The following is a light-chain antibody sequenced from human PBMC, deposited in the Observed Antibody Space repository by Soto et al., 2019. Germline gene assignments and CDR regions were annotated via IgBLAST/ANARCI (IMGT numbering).Light chain of an antibody. CDR1: QGISSA. CDR3: QQWNSYPL. J-gene: IGKJ3*01. V-gene: IGKV1-13*02. Sequence: AIQLTQSPSSLSASVGDRVTITCRASQGISSALAWYQQKPGKAPKLLIYDASSLESGVPSRFSGSGSGTDSTITISSLQPEDFATYYCQQWNSYPLFGPGTKVDIK. CDR2: DAS.